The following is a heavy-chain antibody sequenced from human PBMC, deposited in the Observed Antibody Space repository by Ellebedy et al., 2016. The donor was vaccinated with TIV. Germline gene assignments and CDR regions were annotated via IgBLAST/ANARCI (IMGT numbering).Heavy chain of an antibody. D-gene: IGHD6-6*01. Sequence: SVKVSCXASGGTFSSYAISWVRQAPGQGLEWMGGIIPIFGTANYAQKFQGRVTITADESTSTAYMELSSLRSEDTAVYYCARGPQYSTTPTTHFDYWGQGTLVTVSS. CDR2: IIPIFGTA. V-gene: IGHV1-69*13. CDR1: GGTFSSYA. J-gene: IGHJ4*02. CDR3: ARGPQYSTTPTTHFDY.